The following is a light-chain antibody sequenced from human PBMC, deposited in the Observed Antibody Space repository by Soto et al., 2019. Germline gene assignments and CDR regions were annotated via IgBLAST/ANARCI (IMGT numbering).Light chain of an antibody. J-gene: IGKJ1*01. CDR3: LQDNSYPRT. Sequence: AIQLTQSPSSLSASLGDRVSITCRASQGIRDELGWYQQRPGAAPKLLIYGASTLQTGVPSRFGGSGSGTDFTLNISSLQPEDFATYYCLQDNSYPRTFGQGTKVEL. V-gene: IGKV1-6*01. CDR1: QGIRDE. CDR2: GAS.